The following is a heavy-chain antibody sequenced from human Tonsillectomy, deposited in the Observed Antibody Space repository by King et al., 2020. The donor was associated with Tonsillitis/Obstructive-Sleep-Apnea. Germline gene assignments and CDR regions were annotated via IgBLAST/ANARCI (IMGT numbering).Heavy chain of an antibody. V-gene: IGHV3-23*04. Sequence: VQLVESGGGLVQPGGSLRLSCAASGFTFSSYALTWVRQAPGKGLEWVSAISGSGGSTYYADSVEGRFTISRDNSKNTRYLQMNSLRAEDTAVYYCAKVFGLRDAFDIWGQGTMVTVSS. CDR2: ISGSGGST. D-gene: IGHD3/OR15-3a*01. CDR3: AKVFGLRDAFDI. J-gene: IGHJ3*02. CDR1: GFTFSSYA.